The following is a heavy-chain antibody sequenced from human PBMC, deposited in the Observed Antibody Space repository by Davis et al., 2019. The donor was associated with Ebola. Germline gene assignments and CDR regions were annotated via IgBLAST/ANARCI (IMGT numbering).Heavy chain of an antibody. J-gene: IGHJ4*02. V-gene: IGHV3-30*03. CDR1: GITFRDYG. Sequence: GESLKISCLASGITFRDYGISWVRLAPGKGLEWVAIISDDGNEKYYPDSVKGRFTISRDNSKNTLYLQMNSLKAEDTAVYYCSRDFDRVREWGQGTLVTVSS. CDR3: SRDFDRVRE. CDR2: ISDDGNEK. D-gene: IGHD3-22*01.